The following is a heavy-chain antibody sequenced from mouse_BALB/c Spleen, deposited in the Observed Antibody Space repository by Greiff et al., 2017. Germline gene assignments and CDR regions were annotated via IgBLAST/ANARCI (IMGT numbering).Heavy chain of an antibody. CDR2: INPSNGRT. J-gene: IGHJ4*01. CDR3: ARSSARYDSLYYAMDY. D-gene: IGHD2-4*01. Sequence: QVQLQQPGAELVKPGASVKLSCKASGYTFTSYWMHWVKQRPGQGLEWIGEINPSNGRTNYNEKFKSKATLTVDKSSSTAYMQLSNLTSEDSAVYYCARSSARYDSLYYAMDYWGQGTSVTVSS. V-gene: IGHV1S81*02. CDR1: GYTFTSYW.